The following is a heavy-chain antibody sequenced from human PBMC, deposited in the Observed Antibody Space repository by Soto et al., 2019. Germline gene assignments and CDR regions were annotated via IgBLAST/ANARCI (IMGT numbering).Heavy chain of an antibody. D-gene: IGHD3-3*01. CDR2: IYYSGST. Sequence: QVQLQESGPGLVKPSQTLSLTCTVSGGSISSGDYYWSWIRQHPGKGLEWIGYIYYSGSTYYNPSLKSRGTISVDPSKNQVSLKLSSVTAADTAVYYCARWWSGSRQGVDPWGQGTLVTVSS. J-gene: IGHJ5*02. V-gene: IGHV4-31*03. CDR1: GGSISSGDYY. CDR3: ARWWSGSRQGVDP.